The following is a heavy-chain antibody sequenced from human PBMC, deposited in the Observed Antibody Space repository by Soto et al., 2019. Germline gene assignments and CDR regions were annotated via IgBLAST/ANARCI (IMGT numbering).Heavy chain of an antibody. CDR2: VSIGGST. Sequence: ESGGGLVQPEGSLRLSCAASGFTFSSYAMGWVRQGPGKGLAWVAVVSIGGSTRYADSVRGRFTISRDNSKNTLSLQMNSLTAEDTAVYFCAKRRGAGGHFDYWGQGALVTVSS. V-gene: IGHV3-23*01. CDR1: GFTFSSYA. CDR3: AKRRGAGGHFDY. J-gene: IGHJ4*02. D-gene: IGHD2-15*01.